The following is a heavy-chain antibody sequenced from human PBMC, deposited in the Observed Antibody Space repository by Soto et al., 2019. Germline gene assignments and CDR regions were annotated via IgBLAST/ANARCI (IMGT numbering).Heavy chain of an antibody. J-gene: IGHJ4*01. D-gene: IGHD3-10*01. CDR1: GVTVGSYW. Sequence: WGSLRLSCAASGVTVGSYWMSWVRQAPGKGLEWLATMEWDASEKKNVDSVKGRFTMFCDNAKNRLYQQIARLGAEATASYYCARYSGYGPAPCVNHYLDYWGQGTPGTVSS. CDR2: MEWDASEK. V-gene: IGHV3-7*01. CDR3: ARYSGYGPAPCVNHYLDY.